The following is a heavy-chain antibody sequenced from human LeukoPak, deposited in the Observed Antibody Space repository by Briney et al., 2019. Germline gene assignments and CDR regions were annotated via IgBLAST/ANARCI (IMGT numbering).Heavy chain of an antibody. CDR2: IYHSGST. V-gene: IGHV4-38-2*02. D-gene: IGHD1-26*01. CDR1: GYSISSGYY. CDR3: ARDSGIRWELLSDYYYGMDV. Sequence: SETLSLTCTVSGYSISSGYYWGWIRQPPGKGLEWIGSIYHSGSTYYNPSLKSRVTISVDTSKNQFSLKLSSVTAADTAVYYCARDSGIRWELLSDYYYGMDVWGQGTTVTVSS. J-gene: IGHJ6*02.